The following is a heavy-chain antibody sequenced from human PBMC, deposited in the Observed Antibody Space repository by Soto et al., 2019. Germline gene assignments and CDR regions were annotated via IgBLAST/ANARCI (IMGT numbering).Heavy chain of an antibody. CDR1: GYSFTSYW. D-gene: IGHD6-13*01. V-gene: IGHV5-51*01. CDR2: IYPGDSDT. J-gene: IGHJ5*02. CDR3: ARSSSWYCFDP. Sequence: ASVKVSCKGSGYSFTSYWIGWVRQMPGKGLEWMGIIYPGDSDTRYSPSFQGQVTISADKSISTAYLQWSSLKASDTAMYYCARSSSWYCFDPWGQGTLVTVSS.